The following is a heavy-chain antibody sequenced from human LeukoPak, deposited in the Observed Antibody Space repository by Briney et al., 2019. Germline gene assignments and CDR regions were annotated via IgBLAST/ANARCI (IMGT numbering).Heavy chain of an antibody. CDR3: ARRRRESSSGWYIPYMGYYYYMDV. Sequence: SETPSLTCTVSGGSISSYYWSWIRQPAGKGLEWIGRIYISGSTNYNPSLKSRVTMSVDTSKNQFSLKLSSVTAADTAVYYCARRRRESSSGWYIPYMGYYYYMDVWGKGTTVTISS. J-gene: IGHJ6*03. V-gene: IGHV4-4*07. CDR2: IYISGST. D-gene: IGHD6-19*01. CDR1: GGSISSYY.